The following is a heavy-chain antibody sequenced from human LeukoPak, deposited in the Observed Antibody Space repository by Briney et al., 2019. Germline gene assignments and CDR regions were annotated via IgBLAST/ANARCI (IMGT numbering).Heavy chain of an antibody. CDR3: ARGLATLYNWFDP. J-gene: IGHJ5*02. CDR2: VNQGGTEK. D-gene: IGHD1-26*01. V-gene: IGHV3-7*01. Sequence: GGSLRLSCAASGFTFSSQWMSWVRQAPGKGLEWVAIVNQGGTEKYYVDSMKGRFTISRDNAKNSLYLQMNSLRAEDTAVYYCARGLATLYNWFDPWGQGTLVTVSS. CDR1: GFTFSSQW.